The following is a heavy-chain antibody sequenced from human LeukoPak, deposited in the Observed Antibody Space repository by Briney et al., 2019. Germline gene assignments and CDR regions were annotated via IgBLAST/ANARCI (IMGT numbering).Heavy chain of an antibody. V-gene: IGHV1-2*02. CDR1: GYTLTGYY. CDR3: AREGEAVAGTLIDY. CDR2: INPNSGGT. Sequence: ASVKVSCKASGYTLTGYYMHWVRQAPGQGLEWMGWINPNSGGTNYAQKFQGRVTMTRDTSISTAYMELSRLRSDDTAVYYCAREGEAVAGTLIDYWGQGTLVTVSS. D-gene: IGHD6-19*01. J-gene: IGHJ4*02.